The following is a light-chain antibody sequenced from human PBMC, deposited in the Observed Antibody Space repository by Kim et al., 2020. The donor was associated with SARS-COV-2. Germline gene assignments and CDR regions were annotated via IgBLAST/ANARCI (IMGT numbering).Light chain of an antibody. Sequence: QSALTQPASVSGSPGQSITISCTGTSSDVGGYNYVSWYQQRPGKAPQLVIYDVSYRPSGVSNRFSGSKSVNTASLTISGLQAEDEADYYCDSYAGNNRLGVVFGGGTQLTVL. J-gene: IGLJ2*01. CDR3: DSYAGNNRLGVV. CDR1: SSDVGGYNY. CDR2: DVS. V-gene: IGLV2-14*03.